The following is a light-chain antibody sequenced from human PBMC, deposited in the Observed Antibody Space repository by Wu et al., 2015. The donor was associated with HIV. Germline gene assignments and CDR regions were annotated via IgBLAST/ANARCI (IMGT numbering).Light chain of an antibody. Sequence: PGERVTLSCRASQSVSSSYLTWYQQKPGQAPRLLIYGASTRATSIPARFSGSGSGTDFTLTISRLEPEDFAVYYCQQGYSFGQGTKLEI. CDR2: GAS. CDR1: QSVSSSY. J-gene: IGKJ2*03. CDR3: QQGYS. V-gene: IGKV3-7*01.